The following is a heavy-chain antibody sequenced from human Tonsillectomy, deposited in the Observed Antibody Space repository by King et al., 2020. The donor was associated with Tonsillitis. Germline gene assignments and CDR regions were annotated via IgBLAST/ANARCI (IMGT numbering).Heavy chain of an antibody. J-gene: IGHJ4*02. CDR1: GGTFSSYA. Sequence: QLVQSGAEVKKPGSSVKVSCKASGGTFSSYAISWVRQAPGQGLEWMGGIIPIFGTANYAQKFQGRVTITADESTSTAYMELSSLRSEDTAVYYCARGGVDIVVVPAAKYYFDYWGQGTLDTVSS. V-gene: IGHV1-69*01. CDR3: ARGGVDIVVVPAAKYYFDY. CDR2: IIPIFGTA. D-gene: IGHD2-2*01.